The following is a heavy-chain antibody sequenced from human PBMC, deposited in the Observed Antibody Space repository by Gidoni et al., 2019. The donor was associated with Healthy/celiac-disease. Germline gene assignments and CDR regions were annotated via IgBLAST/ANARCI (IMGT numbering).Heavy chain of an antibody. D-gene: IGHD6-25*01. CDR2: ISGSGGST. J-gene: IGHJ6*02. CDR3: AKDDGPAAVYGMDV. CDR1: GFHFSSYA. V-gene: IGHV3-23*04. Sequence: EVQLVEAGGGLVQPGGSLRLSCAASGFHFSSYAMSWVRHAPGKGLEWVSAISGSGGSTYYADSLKGRCTISRDNSKNTLYLQMNSLRAEDTAVYYCAKDDGPAAVYGMDVWGQGTTVTVSS.